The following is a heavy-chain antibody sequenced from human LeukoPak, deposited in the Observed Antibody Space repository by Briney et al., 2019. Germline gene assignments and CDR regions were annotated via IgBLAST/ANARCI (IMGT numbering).Heavy chain of an antibody. D-gene: IGHD5-18*01. Sequence: GGSLRLSCGASGFTFSNYAMSWARQAPGKGLEWVSDISGSGSSTYYADSVKGRFTISRDNAKNSLYLQMNSLRAEDTAVYYCARSTDTAADYYYYMDVWGKGTTVTVSS. CDR2: ISGSGSST. CDR1: GFTFSNYA. CDR3: ARSTDTAADYYYYMDV. J-gene: IGHJ6*03. V-gene: IGHV3-23*01.